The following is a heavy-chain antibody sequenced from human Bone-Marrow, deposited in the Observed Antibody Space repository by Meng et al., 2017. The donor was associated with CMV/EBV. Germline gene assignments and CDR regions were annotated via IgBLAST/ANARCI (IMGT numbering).Heavy chain of an antibody. D-gene: IGHD3-3*01. CDR3: ARAEIRDTYYDFWSGYPPDY. CDR2: ISWNSGSI. J-gene: IGHJ4*02. V-gene: IGHV3-9*01. CDR1: GFTFDDYA. Sequence: GGSLRLSCAASGFTFDDYAMHWVRQAPGKGLEWVSGISWNSGSIGYADSVKGRFTISRDNSKNTLYLQMNSLRAEDTAVYYCARAEIRDTYYDFWSGYPPDYWGQGTLVTVSS.